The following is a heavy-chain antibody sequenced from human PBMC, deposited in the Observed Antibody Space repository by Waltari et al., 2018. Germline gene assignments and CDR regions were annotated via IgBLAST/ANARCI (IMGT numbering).Heavy chain of an antibody. CDR2: IYHSGST. V-gene: IGHV4-38-2*02. J-gene: IGHJ5*02. Sequence: QVQLQESGPGLVKPSETLSLTCAVSGYSISSGYYCGWIRQPPGKGLEWIGSIYHSGSTYYNPSLKSRVTISVDTSKNQFSLKLSSVTAADTAVYYCARDDRYCSGGSCYRWFDPWGQGTLVTVSS. CDR3: ARDDRYCSGGSCYRWFDP. D-gene: IGHD2-15*01. CDR1: GYSISSGYY.